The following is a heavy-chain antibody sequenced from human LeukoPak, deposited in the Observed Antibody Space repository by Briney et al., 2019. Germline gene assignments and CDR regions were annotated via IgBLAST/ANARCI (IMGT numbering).Heavy chain of an antibody. Sequence: RXXXGXXLEWMGRIIPILGIANYAQKFQGRVTITADKSTSTAYMELSSLRSEDTAVYYCARDRGVPPGYQDYWGQGTLVTVSS. CDR2: IIPILGIA. V-gene: IGHV1-69*04. J-gene: IGHJ4*02. CDR3: ARDRGVPPGYQDY. D-gene: IGHD3-16*02.